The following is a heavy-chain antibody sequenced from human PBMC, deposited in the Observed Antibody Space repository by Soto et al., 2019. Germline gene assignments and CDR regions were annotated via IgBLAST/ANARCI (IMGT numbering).Heavy chain of an antibody. Sequence: EVQLVESGGGLVKPGGSLRLSCAASGFTFSSYSMNWVRQAPGKGLEWVSSISSSSYIYYADSVKGRFTISRDNAKNSLYLQMNSLRAEDTAVYYCARQVEEGGYNEDYWGQGTLVTVSS. J-gene: IGHJ4*02. V-gene: IGHV3-21*01. CDR2: ISSSSYI. CDR1: GFTFSSYS. CDR3: ARQVEEGGYNEDY. D-gene: IGHD1-1*01.